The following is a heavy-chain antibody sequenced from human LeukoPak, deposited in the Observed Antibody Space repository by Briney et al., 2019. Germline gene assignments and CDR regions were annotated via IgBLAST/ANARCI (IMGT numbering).Heavy chain of an antibody. CDR3: ARAAVIAVAASYFDY. Sequence: ASVKVSCKASGYTFTSYYMHWVRQAPGQGLEWMGIINPSGGSTSYAQKFQGRVTITRDTSASTAYMELSSLRSEDVAVYYCARAAVIAVAASYFDYWGQGTLVTVSS. CDR2: INPSGGST. CDR1: GYTFTSYY. V-gene: IGHV1-46*01. D-gene: IGHD6-19*01. J-gene: IGHJ4*02.